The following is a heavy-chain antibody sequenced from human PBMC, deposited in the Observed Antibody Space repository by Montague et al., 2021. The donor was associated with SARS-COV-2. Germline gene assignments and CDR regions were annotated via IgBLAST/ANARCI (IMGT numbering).Heavy chain of an antibody. Sequence: SETLSLTCTVSGASMSGSYWGWVRQPPGKGPEWIGNIYSSGSTHYNPSLKSRVTISVDTSKSQFSLRLTSVTAADTAVYYCVREGLSSAYAMDYWGQGTLVTVSS. J-gene: IGHJ4*01. D-gene: IGHD3-22*01. CDR3: VREGLSSAYAMDY. V-gene: IGHV4-59*01. CDR2: IYSSGST. CDR1: GASMSGSY.